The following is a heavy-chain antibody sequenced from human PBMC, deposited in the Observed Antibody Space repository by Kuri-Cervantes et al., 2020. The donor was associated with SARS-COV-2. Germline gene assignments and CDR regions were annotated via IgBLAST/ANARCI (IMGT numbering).Heavy chain of an antibody. CDR3: TTDLRWRPEIYYYYYMDV. D-gene: IGHD2-15*01. Sequence: GGSLRLSCAASGFTFSNAWMSWVRQAPGKGLEWVGRIKSKTDGGTTDYAAPVKGRFTISRDDSKNTLYLQMNSLKTEDTAVYYCTTDLRWRPEIYYYYYMDVWGKGTTVTVSS. CDR1: GFTFSNAW. J-gene: IGHJ6*03. V-gene: IGHV3-15*01. CDR2: IKSKTDGGTT.